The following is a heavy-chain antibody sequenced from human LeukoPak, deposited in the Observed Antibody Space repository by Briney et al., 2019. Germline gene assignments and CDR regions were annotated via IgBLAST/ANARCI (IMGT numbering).Heavy chain of an antibody. CDR3: ARGRPMDNFDY. J-gene: IGHJ4*02. CDR2: ISSSGTTI. V-gene: IGHV3-48*01. CDR1: GVTFNRYS. D-gene: IGHD3-10*01. Sequence: GGSLRLSCAASGVTFNRYSMNWVRQAPGKGLEWISYISSSGTTIYYADSVQGRFIISRDNARNSLYLQMNSLRAEDTAVYYCARGRPMDNFDYWGQGTLVTVSS.